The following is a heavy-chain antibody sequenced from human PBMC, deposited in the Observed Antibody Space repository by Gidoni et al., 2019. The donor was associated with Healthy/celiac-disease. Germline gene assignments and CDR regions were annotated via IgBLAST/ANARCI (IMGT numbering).Heavy chain of an antibody. D-gene: IGHD3-3*01. CDR1: GFTFSSYS. J-gene: IGHJ6*02. CDR2: ISSSSSTI. Sequence: EVQLVESGGGLVQPGGSLRLSCAASGFTFSSYSMHWVRQAPGKGLEWVSYISSSSSTIYYADSVKGRFTISRDNAKNSLYLQMNSLRDEDTAVYYCARDIADDFWSGYLRYYYYGMDVWGQGTTVTVSS. V-gene: IGHV3-48*02. CDR3: ARDIADDFWSGYLRYYYYGMDV.